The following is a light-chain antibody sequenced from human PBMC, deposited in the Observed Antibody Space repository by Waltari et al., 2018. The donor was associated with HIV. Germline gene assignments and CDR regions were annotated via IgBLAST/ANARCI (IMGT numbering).Light chain of an antibody. CDR2: YVN. J-gene: IGLJ1*01. Sequence: QSALTQPRSVSGSPGQSVTISCTGTTVGNNVFVSWYQQSPGKAPKVLIYYVNKRPTGVPDRFSGSKSFNTASLTISGLQPEDEADYFCCSYAGRFTYVFGTGTKVTVL. V-gene: IGLV2-11*01. CDR1: TVGNNVF. CDR3: CSYAGRFTYV.